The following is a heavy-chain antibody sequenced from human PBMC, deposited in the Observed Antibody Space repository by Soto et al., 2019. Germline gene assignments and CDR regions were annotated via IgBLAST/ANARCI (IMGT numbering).Heavy chain of an antibody. Sequence: EVQLLESWGGLVQPGGSLRLTCAATGFTFSIYAMSWVRQAPGKGLEWVSAISGSGGSTYYADSVKGRFTISRDNSKNTLYRQMNSLRAEDTAVYYCAKLPTYCSGGSSYSGGGNNWFDPCRQGTLVTVSS. CDR3: AKLPTYCSGGSSYSGGGNNWFDP. CDR1: GFTFSIYA. CDR2: ISGSGGST. D-gene: IGHD2-15*01. V-gene: IGHV3-23*01. J-gene: IGHJ5*02.